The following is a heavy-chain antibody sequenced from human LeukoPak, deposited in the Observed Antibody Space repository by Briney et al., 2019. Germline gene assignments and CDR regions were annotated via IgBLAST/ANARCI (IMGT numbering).Heavy chain of an antibody. CDR3: ARRVGYCSGGSCYSAGTIDC. J-gene: IGHJ4*02. D-gene: IGHD2-15*01. CDR2: INQSGST. CDR1: GESFSVYY. V-gene: IGHV4-34*01. Sequence: SETLSLTCAVYGESFSVYYWSWIRQPPGKGLEWIGEINQSGSTNYSPSLKSRVTISVDTSKNQFSLKLSSVTAADTAVYYCARRVGYCSGGSCYSAGTIDCWGQGTLVTVSS.